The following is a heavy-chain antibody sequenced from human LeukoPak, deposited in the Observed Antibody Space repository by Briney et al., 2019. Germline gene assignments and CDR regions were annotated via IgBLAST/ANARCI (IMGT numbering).Heavy chain of an antibody. D-gene: IGHD3-22*01. V-gene: IGHV4-4*07. CDR1: GGSISSYY. CDR2: LYSSGDT. J-gene: IGHJ6*03. Sequence: SETLSLTCIVSGGSISSYYWSWIRQPAGKGLEWIGRLYSSGDTNYNPSLKSRVTISVDTSKNQFSLKLSSVTAADTAVYYCARSSEGRYYYDSSGFSYYYYYMDVWGKGTTVTISS. CDR3: ARSSEGRYYYDSSGFSYYYYYMDV.